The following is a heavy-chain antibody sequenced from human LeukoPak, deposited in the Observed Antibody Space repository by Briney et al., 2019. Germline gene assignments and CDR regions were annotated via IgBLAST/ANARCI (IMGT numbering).Heavy chain of an antibody. CDR3: TARVVSTNDF. D-gene: IGHD2-21*01. Sequence: GGSLRLSCLGSGFKFNDAYMNWVRQAPGEGLEWVGRVKTKRDGGKTDDAAPVNGRFTISRDDSKNAVYLQMNSLKIEDTAVYYCTARVVSTNDFWGQGTLVTVSS. V-gene: IGHV3-15*01. CDR2: VKTKRDGGKT. J-gene: IGHJ4*02. CDR1: GFKFNDAY.